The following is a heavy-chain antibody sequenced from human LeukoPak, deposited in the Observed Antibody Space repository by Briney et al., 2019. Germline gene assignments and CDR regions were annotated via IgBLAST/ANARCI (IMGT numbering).Heavy chain of an antibody. CDR2: IWYDGSNK. J-gene: IGHJ4*02. CDR3: AKVLGGYSSSWYGEGVDY. D-gene: IGHD6-13*01. Sequence: PGGSLRLSCTASGFTFRSYGMHWVRQAPGKGLEWVAVIWYDGSNKYYADSVKGRFTISRDNSKNTLYLQMNSLRAEDTAVYYCAKVLGGYSSSWYGEGVDYWGQGTLVTVSS. V-gene: IGHV3-33*06. CDR1: GFTFRSYG.